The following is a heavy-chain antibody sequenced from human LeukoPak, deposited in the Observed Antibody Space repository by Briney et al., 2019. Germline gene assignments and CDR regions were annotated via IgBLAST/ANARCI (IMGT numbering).Heavy chain of an antibody. CDR2: IYYSGRT. CDR3: ARGTTKGYYYDSSGYYTK. V-gene: IGHV4-59*12. D-gene: IGHD3-22*01. CDR1: GGSIISYY. J-gene: IGHJ4*02. Sequence: SETLSLTCNVSGGSIISYYWGWFRQPPGKRLDSIGYIYYSGRTTYNPSLKRRVTISVATSTNQISLKLTSVTAADTAVYFCARGTTKGYYYDSSGYYTKWGQGTLVTVSS.